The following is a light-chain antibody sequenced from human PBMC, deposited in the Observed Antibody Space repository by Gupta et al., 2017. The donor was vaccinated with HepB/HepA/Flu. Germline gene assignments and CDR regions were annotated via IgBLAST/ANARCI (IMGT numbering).Light chain of an antibody. CDR3: QQSYSTPA. Sequence: DIKMNQSPSSLSASVGDRVTITCRASQSISSYLNWYQQKPGKAPKLLIYAASSLQSGVPSRFSGSGSGTDFTLTISSLQPEDFATYYCQQSYSTPAFGPGTKVDIK. CDR1: QSISSY. J-gene: IGKJ3*01. V-gene: IGKV1-39*01. CDR2: AAS.